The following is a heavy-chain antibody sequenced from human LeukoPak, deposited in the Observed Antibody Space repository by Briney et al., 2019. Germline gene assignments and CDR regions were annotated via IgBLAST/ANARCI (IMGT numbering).Heavy chain of an antibody. D-gene: IGHD2-15*01. Sequence: GGSLRLSCAASGFTFSNYAMSWVRQAPGKGLEWVSGISGSGGPTYYADSVKGRFTISRDNSKNTLHLQMNSLSAEDTAVYYCAKSSYYCRGGSCYSIDYWGQGTLVTVSS. CDR2: ISGSGGPT. CDR3: AKSSYYCRGGSCYSIDY. CDR1: GFTFSNYA. V-gene: IGHV3-23*01. J-gene: IGHJ4*02.